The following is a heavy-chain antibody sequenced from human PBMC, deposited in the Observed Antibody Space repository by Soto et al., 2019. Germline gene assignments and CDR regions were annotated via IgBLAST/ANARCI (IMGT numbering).Heavy chain of an antibody. D-gene: IGHD3-3*01. Sequence: ASVKVSCKASGYSFDNFGISWVRQAPGQGLEWMGWISAYDGKTNYAQKFQGRVTMTTDTSTTTAYMELRSLRSDDTAVYYFARDRRVSMYGVVITAFDPWGQGTLVTVSS. J-gene: IGHJ5*02. CDR1: GYSFDNFG. CDR3: ARDRRVSMYGVVITAFDP. V-gene: IGHV1-18*01. CDR2: ISAYDGKT.